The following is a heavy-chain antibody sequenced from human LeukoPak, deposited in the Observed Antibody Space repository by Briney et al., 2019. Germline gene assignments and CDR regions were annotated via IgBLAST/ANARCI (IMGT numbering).Heavy chain of an antibody. J-gene: IGHJ4*02. V-gene: IGHV1-69*04. CDR1: GATFNTDA. CDR2: IIPILTT. Sequence: SVKVSCKASGATFNTDAINWVRQAPGQGLQWVGRIIPILTTTYAPLFEDRLTITADKTTNTAYMELRSLTSDDTATYFCVRHPTSFDWFRDWGQGTLVTVSS. CDR3: VRHPTSFDWFRD. D-gene: IGHD3-9*01.